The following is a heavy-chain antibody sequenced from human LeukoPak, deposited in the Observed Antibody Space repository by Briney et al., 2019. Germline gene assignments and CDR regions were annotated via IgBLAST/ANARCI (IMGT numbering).Heavy chain of an antibody. CDR3: ARHLTGGYSYGARFDP. D-gene: IGHD5-18*01. Sequence: NPGGSLRLSCAASGFTFSSYSMNWVRQAPGKGLEWVSSISSSSSYIYYADSVKGRFTTSRDNAKNSLYLQMNSLRAEDTAVYYCARHLTGGYSYGARFDPWGQGTLVTVSS. J-gene: IGHJ5*02. V-gene: IGHV3-21*01. CDR2: ISSSSSYI. CDR1: GFTFSSYS.